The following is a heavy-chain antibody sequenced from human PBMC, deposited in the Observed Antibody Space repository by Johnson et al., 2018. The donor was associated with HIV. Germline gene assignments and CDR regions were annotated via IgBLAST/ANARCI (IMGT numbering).Heavy chain of an antibody. V-gene: IGHV3-30*14. Sequence: QVQLVESGGGVVQPGRSLRLSCAASGFTFSSYAIHWVRQAPGKGLEWVAIISYDGSNKYYADSVRGRFTISRDDATNSLYLQMNSLRAEDTAVYYCAFPTGATTAFDIWGQGTMVTVSS. D-gene: IGHD5-24*01. CDR2: ISYDGSNK. J-gene: IGHJ3*02. CDR3: AFPTGATTAFDI. CDR1: GFTFSSYA.